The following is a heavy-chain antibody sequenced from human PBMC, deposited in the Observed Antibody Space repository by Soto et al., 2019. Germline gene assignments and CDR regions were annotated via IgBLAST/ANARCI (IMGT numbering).Heavy chain of an antibody. D-gene: IGHD3-16*02. J-gene: IGHJ4*02. CDR1: GFTFSSYS. CDR3: ARVMITFGGVIVGYFDY. Sequence: EVQLVESGGGLVQPGGSLSLSCAASGFTFSSYSMNWVRQAPGKGLEWVSYISSSSSTIYYADSVKGRFTISRDNAKNSLYLQMNSLRAEDTAVYYCARVMITFGGVIVGYFDYWGQGTLVTVSS. V-gene: IGHV3-48*01. CDR2: ISSSSSTI.